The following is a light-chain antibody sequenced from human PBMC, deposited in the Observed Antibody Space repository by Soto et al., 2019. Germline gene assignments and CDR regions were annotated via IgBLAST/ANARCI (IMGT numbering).Light chain of an antibody. CDR3: QQYFDIPSWT. CDR1: QSVLHSSNNKNY. Sequence: DIEMTQSPDSLAVSLGERATINCKSSQSVLHSSNNKNYVAWYQQKPGQPPKLLIYWASTRESGVPDRFSGSGSGTDFTLTISSLQAEDVAVYYCQQYFDIPSWTFGQGTKVEI. J-gene: IGKJ1*01. V-gene: IGKV4-1*01. CDR2: WAS.